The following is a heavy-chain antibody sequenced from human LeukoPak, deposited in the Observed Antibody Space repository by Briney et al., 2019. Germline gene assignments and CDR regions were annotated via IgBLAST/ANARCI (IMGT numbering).Heavy chain of an antibody. J-gene: IGHJ4*02. CDR3: AKSGYNRFDY. CDR2: ISGGGSGGST. CDR1: GFTFSSSA. V-gene: IGHV3-23*01. D-gene: IGHD5-24*01. Sequence: GGSLRLSCAASGFTFSSSAMSWVRQAPGKGLERVSYISGGGSGGSTYYADSVKGPFTISRDNSKNTLYLQMNSLRAEDTAVYYCAKSGYNRFDYWGQGTLVTVSS.